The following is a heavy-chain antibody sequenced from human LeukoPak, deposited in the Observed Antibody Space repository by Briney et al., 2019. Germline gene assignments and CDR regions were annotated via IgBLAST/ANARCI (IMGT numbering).Heavy chain of an antibody. CDR2: IIPIFGTA. D-gene: IGHD2-2*01. CDR1: GGTFSSYA. J-gene: IGHJ6*02. CDR3: ASYGCSSTSCYERGYYYYYGMDV. Sequence: SVKVSCKASGGTFSSYAISWVRQAPGQGLEWMGGIIPIFGTANYAQKFQGRVTITADESTSTAYMELSSLRSEDTAVYYCASYGCSSTSCYERGYYYYYGMDVWGQGTTVTVSS. V-gene: IGHV1-69*13.